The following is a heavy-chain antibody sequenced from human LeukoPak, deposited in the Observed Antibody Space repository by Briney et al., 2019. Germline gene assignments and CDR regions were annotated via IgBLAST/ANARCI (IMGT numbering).Heavy chain of an antibody. CDR2: IYSGGST. J-gene: IGHJ5*02. D-gene: IGHD3-3*01. V-gene: IGHV3-53*01. CDR3: AKSLIRFLEGYDH. Sequence: GGSLRLSCAASGFTVSSNYMSWVRQAPGKGLEWVSVIYSGGSTYYADSVKGRFTISRDNSKNTLYLQMNSLRAEDTAVYYCAKSLIRFLEGYDHWGQGTLVTVSS. CDR1: GFTVSSNY.